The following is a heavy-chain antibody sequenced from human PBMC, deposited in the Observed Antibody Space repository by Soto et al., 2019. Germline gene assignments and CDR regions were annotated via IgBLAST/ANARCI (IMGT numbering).Heavy chain of an antibody. CDR1: GGSINSGGHY. V-gene: IGHV4-31*03. J-gene: IGHJ6*02. CDR2: IYKTGST. CDR3: ARDRIQFSVDV. Sequence: QVQLQESGPGLVKPSQTLSLTCSVSGGSINSGGHYWSWIRQHPGKGLEWIGHIYKTGSTDFNPSLKDRRPISMDTSKNQFSLSLRSVTDADTAVYYCARDRIQFSVDVWGQGTTVTVSS. D-gene: IGHD5-18*01.